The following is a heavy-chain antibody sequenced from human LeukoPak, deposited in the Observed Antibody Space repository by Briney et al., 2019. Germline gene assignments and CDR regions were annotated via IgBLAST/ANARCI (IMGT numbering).Heavy chain of an antibody. CDR1: GFSLSTSGMW. CDR2: VDWDDDK. Sequence: SGPTLVNPTQTLTLTCTFSGFSLSTSGMWVSWIRQPPGKALEWLALVDWDDDKYYSPSLKTTLTISKDTTKNKVELTITNMDPVDTATYYCVRMQHGSGGYEDYWGQGTLVTVSS. CDR3: VRMQHGSGGYEDY. V-gene: IGHV2-70*01. J-gene: IGHJ4*02. D-gene: IGHD5-12*01.